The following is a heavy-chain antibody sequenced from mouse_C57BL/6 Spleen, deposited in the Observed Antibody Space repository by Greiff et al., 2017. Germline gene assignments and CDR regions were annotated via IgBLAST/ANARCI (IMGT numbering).Heavy chain of an antibody. Sequence: VKLMESGPGLVQPSQSLSITCTVSGFSLTSYGVHWVRQSPGKGLEWLGVIWRGGSTDYNAAFMSRLSITKDNSKSQVFFKMNSLQADDTAIYYCAQKTGGYGNYEYFDVWGTGTTVTVSS. V-gene: IGHV2-5*01. D-gene: IGHD2-1*01. CDR2: IWRGGST. CDR3: AQKTGGYGNYEYFDV. J-gene: IGHJ1*03. CDR1: GFSLTSYG.